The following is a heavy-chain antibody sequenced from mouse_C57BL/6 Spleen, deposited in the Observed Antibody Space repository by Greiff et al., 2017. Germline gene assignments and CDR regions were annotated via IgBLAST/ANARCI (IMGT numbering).Heavy chain of an antibody. CDR3: TAPWGYPWLAY. V-gene: IGHV14-1*01. CDR2: IDPEDGDT. D-gene: IGHD2-2*01. J-gene: IGHJ3*01. Sequence: EVKLVEPGAELVRPGASVKLSCTASGFNIKDYYMHWVKQRPEQGLEWIGRIDPEDGDTEYAPKFQGKATMTADTSSNTAYLQLSSLTSEDTAVYYCTAPWGYPWLAYWGQGTLVTVSA. CDR1: GFNIKDYY.